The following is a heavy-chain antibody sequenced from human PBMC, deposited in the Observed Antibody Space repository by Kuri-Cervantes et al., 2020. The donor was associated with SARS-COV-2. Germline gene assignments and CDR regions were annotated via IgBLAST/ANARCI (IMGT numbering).Heavy chain of an antibody. D-gene: IGHD3-9*01. CDR3: ARGGFLTGYRGTRGAFDI. V-gene: IGHV4-39*01. CDR1: GGSISSQSYY. CDR2: VYYSGTT. Sequence: SETLSLTCTVSGGSISSQSYYWGWIRQPPGKGLEWIGSVYYSGTTYYNPSLRSRVTISLDTSKNQLSLNLNSVTAADTAVYYCARGGFLTGYRGTRGAFDIWGQGTMVTVSS. J-gene: IGHJ3*02.